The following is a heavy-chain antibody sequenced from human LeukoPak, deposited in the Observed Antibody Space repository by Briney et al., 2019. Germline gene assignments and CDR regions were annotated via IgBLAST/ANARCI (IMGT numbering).Heavy chain of an antibody. J-gene: IGHJ4*02. V-gene: IGHV3-23*01. CDR3: AKHSGSNHFDY. CDR2: ISGSGGST. Sequence: GGSLRLSCAASGFTFSSYAMSWVRQAPGKGLEWVSAISGSGGSTYYADSVKGRFTISRDNSKNTLYLQMISLRAEDTAIHYCAKHSGSNHFDYWGQGTLVTVSS. D-gene: IGHD6-6*01. CDR1: GFTFSSYA.